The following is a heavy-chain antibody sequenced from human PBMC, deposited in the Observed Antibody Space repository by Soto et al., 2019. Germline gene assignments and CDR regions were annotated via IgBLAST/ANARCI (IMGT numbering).Heavy chain of an antibody. D-gene: IGHD3-3*02. J-gene: IGHJ4*02. V-gene: IGHV3-23*01. CDR1: GFTFSNYG. CDR3: AKGSPEIRGYHFFFDY. Sequence: EVQLLESGGGLVQPGGSLRLSCAASGFTFSNYGMSWVRQAPGKGLEWVSAISGSGADTNYADSVKGRFTISRDNSKITLFLQMNSLRAEDTAVYYCAKGSPEIRGYHFFFDYWGQGTLVTVSS. CDR2: ISGSGADT.